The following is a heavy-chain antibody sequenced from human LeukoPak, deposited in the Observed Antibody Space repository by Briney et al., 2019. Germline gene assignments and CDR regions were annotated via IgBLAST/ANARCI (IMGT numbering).Heavy chain of an antibody. J-gene: IGHJ6*03. CDR1: GGTFSSYA. Sequence: SVKVSCKASGGTFSSYAISWVRQAPGQGLEWMGGIIPIFGTANYAQKFQGRVTITADESTSTAYMELSSLRSEDTAVYYCASPPVVPAAISYWGYYYMDVWGKGTTVTVSS. V-gene: IGHV1-69*13. CDR2: IIPIFGTA. D-gene: IGHD2-2*02. CDR3: ASPPVVPAAISYWGYYYMDV.